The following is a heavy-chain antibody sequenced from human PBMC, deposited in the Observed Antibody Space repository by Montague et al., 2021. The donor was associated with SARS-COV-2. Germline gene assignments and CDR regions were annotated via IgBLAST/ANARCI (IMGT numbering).Heavy chain of an antibody. D-gene: IGHD4-23*01. V-gene: IGHV4-59*01. CDR2: IYDGGAV. J-gene: IGHJ3*02. CDR1: GGSITGYY. CDR3: VRDHPYGGPRGAYDI. Sequence: SETLSLTCTVSGGSITGYYWSWLRRSPGKGLEWIAYIYDGGAVNYNPSLGSRVTLSTDTSKNQLSLKVKSVTAADTAVYFCVRDHPYGGPRGAYDIWGQGTVVTVSS.